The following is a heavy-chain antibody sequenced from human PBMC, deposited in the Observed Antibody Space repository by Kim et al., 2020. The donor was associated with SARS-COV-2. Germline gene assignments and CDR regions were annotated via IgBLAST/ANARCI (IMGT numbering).Heavy chain of an antibody. V-gene: IGHV7-4-1*02. CDR2: INTNTGNP. Sequence: ASVKVSCKASGYTFTSYAMNWVRQAPGQGLEWMGWINTNTGNPTYAQGFTGRFVFYLDTSVSTAYLQISRLKAEDTAVYYCARGTLLRILEWLSPTPYGMDVWGQGTTVTVSS. CDR1: GYTFTSYA. CDR3: ARGTLLRILEWLSPTPYGMDV. J-gene: IGHJ6*02. D-gene: IGHD3-3*01.